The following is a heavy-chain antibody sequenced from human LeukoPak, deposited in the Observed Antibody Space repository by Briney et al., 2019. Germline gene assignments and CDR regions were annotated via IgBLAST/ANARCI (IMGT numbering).Heavy chain of an antibody. D-gene: IGHD1-26*01. Sequence: PGGSLRLSCAASGFTFSSYSMNWVRQAPGKGLEWVSAISGSGGSTYYADSVKGRFTISRDNSKNTLYLQMNSLRAEDTAVYYCAKDGELLASYFDYWGQGTLVTVSS. CDR3: AKDGELLASYFDY. CDR2: ISGSGGST. V-gene: IGHV3-23*01. J-gene: IGHJ4*02. CDR1: GFTFSSYS.